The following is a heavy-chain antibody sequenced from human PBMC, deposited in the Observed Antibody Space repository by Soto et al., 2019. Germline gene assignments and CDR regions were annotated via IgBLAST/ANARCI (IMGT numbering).Heavy chain of an antibody. V-gene: IGHV1-46*01. CDR3: ARSVFAWASQARYYFDS. D-gene: IGHD7-27*01. CDR1: GYTFTTYY. Sequence: QVQLVQSGTEVKKPGASVKISCRASGYTFTTYYIHWVRQAPGQGLEWMGIINPNVGSTTYTQKFQGTVTMTSDPSTTTIYRDLISLSSEDPAVYYCARSVFAWASQARYYFDSWGQGTLVTVSS. J-gene: IGHJ4*02. CDR2: INPNVGST.